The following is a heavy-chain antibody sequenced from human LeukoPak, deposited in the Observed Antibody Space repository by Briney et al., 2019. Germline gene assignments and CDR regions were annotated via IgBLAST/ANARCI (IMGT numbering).Heavy chain of an antibody. CDR3: AREWIMGSLDI. CDR1: GGSISSSGYY. CDR2: IYYSGNT. Sequence: SQTLSLTCTVSGGSISSSGYYWGWLRQPPGKGLEWFGSIYYSGNTYYTPSLKTRATISLETSKNQFSLRLSSVAAADTAVNYCAREWIMGSLDIWGQGTMVTVSS. J-gene: IGHJ3*02. V-gene: IGHV4-39*07. D-gene: IGHD5-12*01.